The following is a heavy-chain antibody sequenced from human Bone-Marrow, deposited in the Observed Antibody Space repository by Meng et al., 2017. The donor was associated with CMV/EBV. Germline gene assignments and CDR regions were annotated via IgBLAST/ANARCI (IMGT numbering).Heavy chain of an antibody. CDR3: AKDGGGWWVGYGGSYFFDY. CDR2: VSGGSAST. J-gene: IGHJ4*02. V-gene: IGHV3-23*01. D-gene: IGHD1-26*01. Sequence: GGSLRLSCAASGFTFSNYAMNWVRQAPGKGLEWVSAVSGGSASTYYADSVKGRFTISRDNSKKALYLKRNRLRAEDTAIYYCAKDGGGWWVGYGGSYFFDYWGQGTLVTVSS. CDR1: GFTFSNYA.